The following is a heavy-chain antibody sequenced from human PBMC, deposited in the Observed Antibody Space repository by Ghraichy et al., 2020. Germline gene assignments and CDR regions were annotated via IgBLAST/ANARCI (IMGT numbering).Heavy chain of an antibody. V-gene: IGHV3-74*01. J-gene: IGHJ6*02. CDR2: INSDGGST. Sequence: LTCAASGFTFSSYWMHWVRQAPGKGLVWVSRINSDGGSTNYADSVKGRFTISKDNAKNTLYLQMNSLRAEDTAVYYCVKDLVGGGFGAYGMDVWGQGTTVTVSS. D-gene: IGHD2-21*01. CDR1: GFTFSSYW. CDR3: VKDLVGGGFGAYGMDV.